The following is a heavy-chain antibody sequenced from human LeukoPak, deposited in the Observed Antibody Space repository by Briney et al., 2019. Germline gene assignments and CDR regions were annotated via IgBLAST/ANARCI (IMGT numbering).Heavy chain of an antibody. V-gene: IGHV1-69*05. J-gene: IGHJ3*02. D-gene: IGHD4-23*01. CDR2: IIPIFGTA. Sequence: SVKVSCKASGGTFSSYAISWVRQAPGQGLEWMGGIIPIFGTANYAQKFQGRVTITTDESTSTAYMELSSPRSEDTAVYYCARVGELLRWSPPHDAFDIWGQGRMVTVSS. CDR1: GGTFSSYA. CDR3: ARVGELLRWSPPHDAFDI.